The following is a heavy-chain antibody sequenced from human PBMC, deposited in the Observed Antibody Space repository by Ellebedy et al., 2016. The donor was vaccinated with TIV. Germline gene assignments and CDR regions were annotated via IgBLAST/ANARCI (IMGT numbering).Heavy chain of an antibody. Sequence: GGSLRLSCAASDFTFSSYTMHWVRQSPGKGLEWVAVISYDVNDKYYADSVKGRFTISRDNSKNTLYLQMNSLRPEDTAVYFCARRGRDAYNPYFDYWGQGALVTVSS. J-gene: IGHJ4*02. CDR1: DFTFSSYT. V-gene: IGHV3-30-3*01. CDR3: ARRGRDAYNPYFDY. D-gene: IGHD5-24*01. CDR2: ISYDVNDK.